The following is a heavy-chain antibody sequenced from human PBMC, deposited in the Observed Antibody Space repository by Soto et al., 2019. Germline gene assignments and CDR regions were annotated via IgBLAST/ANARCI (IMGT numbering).Heavy chain of an antibody. J-gene: IGHJ6*02. D-gene: IGHD5-18*01. Sequence: PSETLSLTCTVSGGSISSGDYYWSWIRQPPGKGLELIGYIYYSGSTYYNPSLKSRVTISVDTSKNQFSLNVSSVTAADTAVYYCARDRGNSYATYYYYAMDVWGQGTTVTVSS. CDR3: ARDRGNSYATYYYYAMDV. V-gene: IGHV4-30-4*01. CDR1: GGSISSGDYY. CDR2: IYYSGST.